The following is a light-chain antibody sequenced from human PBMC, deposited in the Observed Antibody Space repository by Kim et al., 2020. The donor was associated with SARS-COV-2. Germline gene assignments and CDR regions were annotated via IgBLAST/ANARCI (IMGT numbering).Light chain of an antibody. Sequence: QSALTQPASVSGSPGQSITISCTGTSSDVGGYNSVSWYQHNPGKAPKLMIYGVSKRPSGVSNRFSGSKSGNTASLTISGLQAEDEADYYCSSYTSSSTLVFGGGTQLTVL. CDR3: SSYTSSSTLV. CDR2: GVS. J-gene: IGLJ2*01. V-gene: IGLV2-14*03. CDR1: SSDVGGYNS.